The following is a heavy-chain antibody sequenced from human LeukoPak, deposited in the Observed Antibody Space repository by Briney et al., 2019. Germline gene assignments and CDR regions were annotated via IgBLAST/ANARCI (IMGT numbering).Heavy chain of an antibody. J-gene: IGHJ4*02. CDR2: INPNSGGT. D-gene: IGHD2-15*01. Sequence: ASVKVSCKASGYTFTGYYMHWVRQAPGQGLEWMGWINPNSGGTNYAQKFQGRVTMTRDTSISTAYMELSRLRSDDTAVYYCARVRSGCSGGSCYFLYYFDYWGQGTLVTVSS. CDR3: ARVRSGCSGGSCYFLYYFDY. V-gene: IGHV1-2*02. CDR1: GYTFTGYY.